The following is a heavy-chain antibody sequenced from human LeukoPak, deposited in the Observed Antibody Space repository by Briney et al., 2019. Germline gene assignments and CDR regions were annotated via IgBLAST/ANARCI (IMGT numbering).Heavy chain of an antibody. CDR2: IAGSSSHV. CDR3: AKSRDGYNILDY. J-gene: IGHJ4*02. V-gene: IGHV3-21*04. Sequence: GGSLRLSCAASGFTFSSYSMNWVRQAPGKGLEWISSIAGSSSHVYYADSVKGRFTISRDNSKNTLNLQMNSLRAEDTAVYYCAKSRDGYNILDYWGQGTLVTVSS. D-gene: IGHD5-24*01. CDR1: GFTFSSYS.